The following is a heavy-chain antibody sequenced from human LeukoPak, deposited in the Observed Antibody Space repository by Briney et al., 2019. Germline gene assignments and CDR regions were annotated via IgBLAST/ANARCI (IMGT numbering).Heavy chain of an antibody. CDR2: IYYSGSL. CDR1: GGSISSSSYY. J-gene: IGHJ4*02. CDR3: ATLAVAGPFDY. D-gene: IGHD6-19*01. V-gene: IGHV4-39*01. Sequence: SETLSLTCTVSGGSISSSSYYWGWIRQPPGKGLEWIGSIYYSGSLYYNPSLKSRVTISVDTSKNQFSLKLSSVTAADTAVYYCATLAVAGPFDYWGQGPLVTVSS.